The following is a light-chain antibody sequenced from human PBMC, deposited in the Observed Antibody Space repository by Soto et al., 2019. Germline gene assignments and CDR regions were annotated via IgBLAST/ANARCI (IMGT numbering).Light chain of an antibody. V-gene: IGKV3-15*01. CDR1: QNVYNN. J-gene: IGKJ4*01. CDR3: QQCRIWPLT. Sequence: EIVMTQSPATLSVSPGEGATLSCKASQNVYNNIAWYQQRPGQPPRLFIYDASTRSTGISSRFSGSGYGTEFTLTISSLQSEDFAVYFCQQCRIWPLTFGGGTKVDIK. CDR2: DAS.